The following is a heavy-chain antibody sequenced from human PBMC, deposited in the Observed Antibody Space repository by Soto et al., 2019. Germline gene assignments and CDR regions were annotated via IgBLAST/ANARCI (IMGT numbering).Heavy chain of an antibody. D-gene: IGHD7-27*01. Sequence: PGGSLRLSCVASGFTFSSYWMSWVRQAPGKGLEWVANMKRDGSEKYYVDSVKGRFSISGDNGKNSVYLQMNSLRVEDTAVYYCARIPGDWGLFDYWGQGALVTVSS. V-gene: IGHV3-7*01. J-gene: IGHJ4*02. CDR1: GFTFSSYW. CDR2: MKRDGSEK. CDR3: ARIPGDWGLFDY.